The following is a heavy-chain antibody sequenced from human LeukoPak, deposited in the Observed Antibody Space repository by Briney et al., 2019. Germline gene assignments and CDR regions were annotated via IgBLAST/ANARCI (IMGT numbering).Heavy chain of an antibody. CDR2: MNPNSGNT. CDR1: GYTFTSYD. J-gene: IGHJ4*02. CDR3: ARGTRDYVWGSYRF. Sequence: ASVKVSCKASGYTFTSYDINWVRQATGQGLEWMGWMNPNSGNTGYAQKFQGRVTMTRNTSISTAYMELSRLRSDDTAVYYCARGTRDYVWGSYRFWGQGTLVTVSS. V-gene: IGHV1-8*01. D-gene: IGHD3-16*02.